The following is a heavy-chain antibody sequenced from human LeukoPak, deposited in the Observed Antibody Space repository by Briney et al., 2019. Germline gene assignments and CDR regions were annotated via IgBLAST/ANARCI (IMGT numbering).Heavy chain of an antibody. CDR2: IYYSGST. D-gene: IGHD3-22*01. Sequence: PSETLSLTCTVSGGSIGSHYWSWIRQPPGKGLEWIGYIYYSGSTNYNPSLKSRVTISVDTSKNQFSLKLSSVTAADTAVYYCARWYYYDSSGYYWYFDCWGQGTLVTVSS. J-gene: IGHJ4*02. CDR3: ARWYYYDSSGYYWYFDC. V-gene: IGHV4-59*11. CDR1: GGSIGSHY.